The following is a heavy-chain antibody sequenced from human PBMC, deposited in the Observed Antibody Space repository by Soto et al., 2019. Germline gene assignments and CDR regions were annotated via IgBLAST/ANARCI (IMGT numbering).Heavy chain of an antibody. D-gene: IGHD5-18*01. CDR1: GGSISSSSYY. Sequence: SETLSLTCTVSGGSISSSSYYWGWIRQPPGKGQEWIGSIYYSGSTYYNPSLKSRVTISVDTSKNQFSLKLSSVTAADTAVYYCARHHGTAMANYYYYGMDVWGQGTTVTVSS. CDR3: ARHHGTAMANYYYYGMDV. V-gene: IGHV4-39*01. CDR2: IYYSGST. J-gene: IGHJ6*02.